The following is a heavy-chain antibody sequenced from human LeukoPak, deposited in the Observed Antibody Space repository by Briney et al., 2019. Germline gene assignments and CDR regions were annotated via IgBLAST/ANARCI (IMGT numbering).Heavy chain of an antibody. J-gene: IGHJ6*03. D-gene: IGHD1-26*01. CDR1: GGSISSYY. V-gene: IGHV4-59*01. CDR3: ARERYSGSYYERKYYMDV. CDR2: IYYSGST. Sequence: MTSETLSLTRTVSGGSISSYYWSWIRQPPGKGLEWIGYIYYSGSTNYNPSLKSRVTISVDTSKNQFSLKLSSVTAADTAVYYCARERYSGSYYERKYYMDVWGKGTTVTVSS.